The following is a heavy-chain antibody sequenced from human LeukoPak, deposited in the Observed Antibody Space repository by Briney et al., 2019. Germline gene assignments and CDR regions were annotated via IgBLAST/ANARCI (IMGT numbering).Heavy chain of an antibody. V-gene: IGHV3-11*01. CDR2: SGGSGSSI. D-gene: IGHD3-22*01. CDR1: GFTFSDYY. Sequence: GGSLRLSCAASGFTFSDYYMSWIRQAPGKGLECVSYSGGSGSSIYYADSVKGRFTISRDNAKNSLYLQLNSLRAEDTVVYYCARVRWDSGGSHFYYFDYWGQGTLVTVSS. CDR3: ARVRWDSGGSHFYYFDY. J-gene: IGHJ4*02.